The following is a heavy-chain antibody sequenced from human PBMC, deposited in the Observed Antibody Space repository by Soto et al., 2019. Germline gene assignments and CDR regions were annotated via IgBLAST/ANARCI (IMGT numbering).Heavy chain of an antibody. CDR3: ARRAWDSYYAIDV. D-gene: IGHD3-22*01. CDR1: GFKYTDFA. V-gene: IGHV3-30*09. CDR2: ISYDGSDK. Sequence: VRLVESGGGEVQPGRSLRLSCAASGFKYTDFALHWVRQAPGKGLEWVAIISYDGSDKYYADSVKGRFVISRDNPKNTLYLEMNSLRPEDTAVYFCARRAWDSYYAIDVWGQGTTVTVFS. J-gene: IGHJ6*02.